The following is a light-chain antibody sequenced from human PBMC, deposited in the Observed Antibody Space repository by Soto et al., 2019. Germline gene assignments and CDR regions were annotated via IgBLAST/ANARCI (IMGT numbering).Light chain of an antibody. Sequence: EIVLTQSPGTLSLSPGERATLSCRASQSVRSNYLAWYQQKPGQAPRLLIYGASSRATCIPDRFSGTGSGTDFPRTISRLEPEDFAVYYCQQYGGSPYTFGQGTKLEIK. CDR2: GAS. CDR3: QQYGGSPYT. J-gene: IGKJ2*01. CDR1: QSVRSNY. V-gene: IGKV3-20*01.